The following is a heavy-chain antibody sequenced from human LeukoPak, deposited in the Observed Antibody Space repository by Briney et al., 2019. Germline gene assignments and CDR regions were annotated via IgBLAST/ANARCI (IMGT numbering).Heavy chain of an antibody. V-gene: IGHV3-23*01. CDR3: AKDPLVRGVTYDY. D-gene: IGHD3-10*01. J-gene: IGHJ4*02. CDR2: VSGSGSTT. CDR1: GFTFSRYG. Sequence: GRSLRLSCTASGFTFSRYGMHWVRQAPGKGLEWVSAVSGSGSTTYYADSVKGRFTISRDNSKNTLYLQMNSLRAEDTAVYYCAKDPLVRGVTYDYWSQGTLVTVSS.